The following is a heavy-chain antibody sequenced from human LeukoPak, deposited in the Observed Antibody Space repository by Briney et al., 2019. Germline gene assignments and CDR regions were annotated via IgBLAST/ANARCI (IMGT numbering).Heavy chain of an antibody. V-gene: IGHV4-34*01. D-gene: IGHD6-13*01. J-gene: IGHJ4*02. CDR1: GGSFSGYY. CDR2: INHSGST. CDR3: ARGPSIAALDFDY. Sequence: PSETLSLTCAVYGGSFSGYYWSWIRQPPGKGLEWIGEINHSGSTNYNPSLKSRVTISVDTSKNQFSLKLSSVTAADTAVYYCARGPSIAALDFDYWGQGTLVTVSS.